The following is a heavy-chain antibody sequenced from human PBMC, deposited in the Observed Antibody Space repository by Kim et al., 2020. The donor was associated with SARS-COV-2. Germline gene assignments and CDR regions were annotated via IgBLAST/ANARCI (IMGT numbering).Heavy chain of an antibody. CDR3: ARQQEVFGVVIRENDY. Sequence: GGSLRLSCAASGFTFSSYSMNWVRQAPGKGLEWVSYISSSSSTIYYADSVKGRFTISRDNAKNSLYLQMNSLRDEDTAVYYCARQQEVFGVVIRENDYWGQGTLVTVSS. CDR1: GFTFSSYS. J-gene: IGHJ4*02. V-gene: IGHV3-48*02. CDR2: ISSSSSTI. D-gene: IGHD3-3*01.